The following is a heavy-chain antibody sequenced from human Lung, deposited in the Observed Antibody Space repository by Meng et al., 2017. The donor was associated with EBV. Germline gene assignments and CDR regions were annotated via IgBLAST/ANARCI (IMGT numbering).Heavy chain of an antibody. V-gene: IGHV6-1*01. CDR1: GDSVSSSSAA. CDR2: TYYRSKWYN. J-gene: IGHJ2*01. Sequence: QVQLQQSGPRLVKPSQTLSPTCAISGDSVSSSSAAWTWIRQSPSRGLEWLGRTYYRSKWYNDYAVFVKSRITINPDTSKNQFSLQLNSVTPEDTAVYYCARGATSVFDLWGRGTLVTVSS. CDR3: ARGATSVFDL.